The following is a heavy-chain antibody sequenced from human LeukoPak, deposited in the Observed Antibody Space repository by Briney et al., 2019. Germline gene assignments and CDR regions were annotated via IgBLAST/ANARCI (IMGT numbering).Heavy chain of an antibody. J-gene: IGHJ4*02. D-gene: IGHD6-19*01. Sequence: KSSETLSLTSTVSGASVTSGSYYWSWIRQPPRKGLEWIGYIYYSGSTNYNPSLKSRVTISVDASKNQFSLKLSSVTAADTAVYYCAGDSSGWYGLDYWGQGTLVTVSS. V-gene: IGHV4-61*01. CDR1: GASVTSGSYY. CDR3: AGDSSGWYGLDY. CDR2: IYYSGST.